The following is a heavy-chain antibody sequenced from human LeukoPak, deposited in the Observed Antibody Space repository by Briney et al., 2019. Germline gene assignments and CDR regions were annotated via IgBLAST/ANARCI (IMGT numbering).Heavy chain of an antibody. CDR1: GFTLSNHW. D-gene: IGHD5/OR15-5a*01. Sequence: GGSLRLSCAASGFTLSNHWMHWVRQAPGKGLVWVSHINGDGSETNYADSVRGRFTISRDNAKNRLYLQMNSLRVDDTAVYYCTREEGSTDHWGQGTLVTVSS. CDR2: INGDGSET. J-gene: IGHJ4*02. CDR3: TREEGSTDH. V-gene: IGHV3-74*01.